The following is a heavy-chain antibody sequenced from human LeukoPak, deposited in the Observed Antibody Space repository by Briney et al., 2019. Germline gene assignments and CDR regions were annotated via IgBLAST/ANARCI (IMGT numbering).Heavy chain of an antibody. J-gene: IGHJ4*02. CDR1: GFTFSSYG. V-gene: IGHV3-30*18. CDR3: AKNYHFDS. D-gene: IGHD5-24*01. CDR2: ISYDGSNK. Sequence: GGSLRLSCAASGFTFSSYGMHWVRQAPGKGLEWVAVISYDGSNKYYADSVKGRFTISRDNSKNTLYLQMNSLRAEDTAVYYCAKNYHFDSWGQGALVTVSS.